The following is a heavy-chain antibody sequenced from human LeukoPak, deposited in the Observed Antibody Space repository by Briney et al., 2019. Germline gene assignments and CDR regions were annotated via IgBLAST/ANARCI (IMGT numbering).Heavy chain of an antibody. CDR1: GFTFSSYA. CDR2: ISGSGGST. Sequence: GGSLRLSCAASGFTFSSYAMSWVRQAPGEGLEWVSAISGSGGSTYYADSVKGRFTISRDNSKNTLYLQMNSLRAEDTAVYYCAKARTATLWFGELLGYWGQGTLVTVSS. V-gene: IGHV3-23*01. J-gene: IGHJ4*02. D-gene: IGHD3-10*01. CDR3: AKARTATLWFGELLGY.